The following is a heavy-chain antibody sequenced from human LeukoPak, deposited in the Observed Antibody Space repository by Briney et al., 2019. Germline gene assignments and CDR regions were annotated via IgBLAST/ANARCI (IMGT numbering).Heavy chain of an antibody. J-gene: IGHJ4*02. CDR3: ARAGDYGDYFDY. CDR1: GFTFSSYS. V-gene: IGHV3-21*01. D-gene: IGHD4-17*01. CDR2: ISSIISYI. Sequence: KPGGSLRLSCAASGFTFSSYSMNWVRQAPGKGVEWVSSISSIISYIYYASSVNGRFTISRDNAKNSLYLQMNSLRAEDTAVYYCARAGDYGDYFDYWGQGTLVTVSS.